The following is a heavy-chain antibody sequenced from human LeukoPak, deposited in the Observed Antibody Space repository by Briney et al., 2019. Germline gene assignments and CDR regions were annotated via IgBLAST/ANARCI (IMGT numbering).Heavy chain of an antibody. D-gene: IGHD2-15*01. V-gene: IGHV3-11*04. CDR3: ARAYVGYCSGGSCYRYFDY. J-gene: IGHJ4*02. CDR2: ISSSGSTI. Sequence: NPGGSLRLSCAASGFTFSDYYMSWIRQAPGKGLEWVSYISSSGSTIYYADSVKGRFTISRDNARNSLYLQMNNLRAEDTAVYYCARAYVGYCSGGSCYRYFDYWGQGTLVTVSS. CDR1: GFTFSDYY.